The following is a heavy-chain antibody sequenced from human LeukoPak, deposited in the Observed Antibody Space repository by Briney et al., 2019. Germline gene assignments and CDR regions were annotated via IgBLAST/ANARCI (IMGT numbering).Heavy chain of an antibody. D-gene: IGHD2-2*02. CDR1: GYTFTSYD. CDR3: ARVRYCSSTSCYSRQVFDY. CDR2: MNPNSGNT. Sequence: ASVKVSCKASGYTFTSYDINWVRQATGQGLEWMGWMNPNSGNTGYAQKFQGRVTITRNTSISTAYMELSSLRSEDTAVYYCARVRYCSSTSCYSRQVFDYWGQGTLVTVSS. V-gene: IGHV1-8*01. J-gene: IGHJ4*02.